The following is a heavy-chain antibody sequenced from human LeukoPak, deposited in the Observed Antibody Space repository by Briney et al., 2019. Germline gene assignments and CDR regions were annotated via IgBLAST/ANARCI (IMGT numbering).Heavy chain of an antibody. J-gene: IGHJ4*02. CDR1: GFSFSTYG. Sequence: GGSLRLSCAASGFSFSTYGMHWVRQAPGKGLEWVAFIWHDASSQYYADSVKGRFTISRDSSKDTLYLQMNSLRTEDTAVYFCAKDRLEFYGSARYYFDSWGQGSLVTVSS. CDR3: AKDRLEFYGSARYYFDS. CDR2: IWHDASSQ. V-gene: IGHV3-30*02. D-gene: IGHD3-10*01.